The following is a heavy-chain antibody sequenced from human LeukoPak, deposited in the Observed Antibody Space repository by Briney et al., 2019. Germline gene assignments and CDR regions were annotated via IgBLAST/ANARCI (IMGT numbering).Heavy chain of an antibody. J-gene: IGHJ5*02. CDR2: IQNDGSNE. Sequence: GGSLRLSCAASGFTFSNYGMHWVRQAPGKGLEWVAFIQNDGSNEYYADSVRGRFTISGDNSKKTVHLQMNSLKTEDTALYYCAKDRGCFDPWGQGTLVTVSS. V-gene: IGHV3-30*02. CDR1: GFTFSNYG. CDR3: AKDRGCFDP.